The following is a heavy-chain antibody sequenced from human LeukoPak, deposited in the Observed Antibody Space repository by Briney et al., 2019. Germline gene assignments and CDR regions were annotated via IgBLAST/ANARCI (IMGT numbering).Heavy chain of an antibody. CDR2: INTNTGNP. J-gene: IGHJ6*03. V-gene: IGHV7-4-1*02. CDR3: ARDESVQKPYYMDV. Sequence: GASVKVSCKASGYTFTSYAMNWVRQAPGQGLEWMGWINTNTGNPTYAQGFTGRFVFSLDTSVSTAYLQISSLKAEDTAVYYCARDESVQKPYYMDVWGKGTTVTVSS. CDR1: GYTFTSYA.